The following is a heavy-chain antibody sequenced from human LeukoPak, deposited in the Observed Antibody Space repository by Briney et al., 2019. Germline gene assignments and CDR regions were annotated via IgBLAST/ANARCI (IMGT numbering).Heavy chain of an antibody. D-gene: IGHD4-23*01. CDR2: ISTSSIYI. J-gene: IGHJ3*02. V-gene: IGHV3-21*01. Sequence: GGSLRLSCAVSGFIFSSYSMTWVRQAPGKGLEWVSSISTSSIYIYYADSVKGRFTISRDNAKNSLYLQMNSLRAEDTAVYYCARGQDTVVTSRDAFDIWGQGTMVTVSS. CDR1: GFIFSSYS. CDR3: ARGQDTVVTSRDAFDI.